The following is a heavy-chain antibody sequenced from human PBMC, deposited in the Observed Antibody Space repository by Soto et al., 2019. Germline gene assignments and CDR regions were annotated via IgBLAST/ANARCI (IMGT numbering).Heavy chain of an antibody. Sequence: PGGTLRLSCAASGFTFSSYGMHWVRQAPGKGLEWVAVISYDGSNKYYADSVKGRFTISRDNSKNTLYLQMNSLRAEDTAVYYCGKDPMSIAARPGHYFDYWGQGTLVTVSS. D-gene: IGHD6-6*01. CDR2: ISYDGSNK. J-gene: IGHJ4*02. V-gene: IGHV3-30*18. CDR3: GKDPMSIAARPGHYFDY. CDR1: GFTFSSYG.